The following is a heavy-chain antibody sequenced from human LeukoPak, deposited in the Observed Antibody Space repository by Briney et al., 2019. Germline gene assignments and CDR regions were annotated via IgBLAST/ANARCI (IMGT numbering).Heavy chain of an antibody. J-gene: IGHJ4*02. CDR3: ARGDCSSTSCLRFDY. CDR2: INPNSGGT. CDR1: GYTFTGYY. Sequence: ASVKVSCTASGYTFTGYYMHWVRQAPGQGLGWVGWINPNSGGTNYAQKFQGRVTMTRDTSISTAYMELSRLRSDDTAVYYCARGDCSSTSCLRFDYWGQGTLVTVSS. V-gene: IGHV1-2*02. D-gene: IGHD2-2*01.